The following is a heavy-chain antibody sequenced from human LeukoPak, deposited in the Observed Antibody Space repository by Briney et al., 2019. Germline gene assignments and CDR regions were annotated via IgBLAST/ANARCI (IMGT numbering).Heavy chain of an antibody. CDR3: ARDASGYSSGYYFDY. CDR1: GFTFSSYS. V-gene: IGHV3-21*01. J-gene: IGHJ4*02. CDR2: ISSSSRYI. Sequence: GGSLRLSCAASGFTFSSYSMNWVRQAPGKGLEWVSSISSSSRYIYYADSVKGRFTISRDNAKNSLYLQMNSLRAEDTAVYYCARDASGYSSGYYFDYWGQGTLVTVSS. D-gene: IGHD6-19*01.